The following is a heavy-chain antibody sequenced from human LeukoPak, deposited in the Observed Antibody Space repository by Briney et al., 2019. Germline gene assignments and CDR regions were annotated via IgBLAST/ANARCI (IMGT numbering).Heavy chain of an antibody. Sequence: ASVKVSCKASGYTFTSYGISWVRQAPGQGLAWMGWISAYNGNTNYAQNLQCRVTMTPDTSTSTAYMELRSLRSDDTAVYYCARDLVRRNDAFDIWGQGTMVTVSS. D-gene: IGHD1-14*01. J-gene: IGHJ3*02. CDR3: ARDLVRRNDAFDI. CDR2: ISAYNGNT. V-gene: IGHV1-18*01. CDR1: GYTFTSYG.